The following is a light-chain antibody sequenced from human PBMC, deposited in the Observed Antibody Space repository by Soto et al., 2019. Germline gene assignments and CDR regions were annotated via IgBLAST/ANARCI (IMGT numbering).Light chain of an antibody. CDR1: SSDVGGYTS. J-gene: IGLJ1*01. Sequence: QSALTQPASVSGSPGQSITISCIGTSSDVGGYTSVSWYQQHPGKAPKLMIYEVSNRPSGVSNRFSGSKSANTASLTISGLQADDEAHYYCTSYTSDNRNYVFGTGTKLTVL. V-gene: IGLV2-14*01. CDR3: TSYTSDNRNYV. CDR2: EVS.